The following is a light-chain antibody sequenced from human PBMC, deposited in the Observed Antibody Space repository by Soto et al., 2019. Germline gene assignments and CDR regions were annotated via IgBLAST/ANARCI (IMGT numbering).Light chain of an antibody. CDR2: EGS. CDR1: SSDVGSYNL. J-gene: IGLJ2*01. V-gene: IGLV2-23*01. Sequence: QSALTQPASVSGSPGQSITISCTGTSSDVGSYNLVSWYQQHPGKAPKLMIYEGSKRPSGVSNRFSGSKSGNTASLTISGLQAEDEADYYCQSYHSGNVVFGGGTKLTVL. CDR3: QSYHSGNVV.